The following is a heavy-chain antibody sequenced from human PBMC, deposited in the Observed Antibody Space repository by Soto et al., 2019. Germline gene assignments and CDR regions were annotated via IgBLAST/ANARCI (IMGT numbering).Heavy chain of an antibody. V-gene: IGHV3-33*01. CDR2: IWYDGSNK. J-gene: IGHJ4*02. D-gene: IGHD6-6*01. CDR3: ARDLVYGSSPSHYFDY. CDR1: GFTFSSYG. Sequence: PGGSLRLSCAASGFTFSSYGMHWVRQAPGKGLEWVAVIWYDGSNKYYADSVKGRFTISRDNSKNTLYLQMNSLRAEDTAVYYCARDLVYGSSPSHYFDYWGQGTLVTVSS.